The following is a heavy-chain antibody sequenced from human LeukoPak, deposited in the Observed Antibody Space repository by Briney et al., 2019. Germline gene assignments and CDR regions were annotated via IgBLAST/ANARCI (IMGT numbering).Heavy chain of an antibody. CDR1: GYAFTAYY. V-gene: IGHV1-2*06. D-gene: IGHD1-1*01. J-gene: IGHJ4*02. Sequence: ASVKVSCKTSGYAFTAYYIRWVRQAPGHGLEWVGRLNPNNGATNFAQNFQDRVTMTRDMSITTLYMELSRLTSDDTAVYYCARDVGEMLQPGQEDYWGQGTLVTVSS. CDR2: LNPNNGAT. CDR3: ARDVGEMLQPGQEDY.